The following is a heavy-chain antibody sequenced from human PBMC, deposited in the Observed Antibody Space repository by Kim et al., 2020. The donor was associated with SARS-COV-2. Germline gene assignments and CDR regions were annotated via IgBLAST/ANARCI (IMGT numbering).Heavy chain of an antibody. D-gene: IGHD3-10*01. J-gene: IGHJ4*02. V-gene: IGHV1-46*01. CDR3: ASEGVGSGSYYFDY. Sequence: AHKFQGRGTMTRDTSTSTVYMELSSLRSEDAALYYCASEGVGSGSYYFDYWGQGTLVTVSS.